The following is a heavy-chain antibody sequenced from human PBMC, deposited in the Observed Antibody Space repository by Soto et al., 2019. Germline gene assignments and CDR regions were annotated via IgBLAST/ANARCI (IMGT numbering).Heavy chain of an antibody. V-gene: IGHV3-15*07. CDR1: GFSFTDAC. D-gene: IGHD5-12*01. CDR2: IKSRNNGGTP. J-gene: IGHJ4*02. Sequence: GGSLRLSCAASGFSFTDACMDWVRQVPGKGLEWVGRIKSRNNGGTPDYAAPAKGRFTISRDDSENMVYLQMQSLKIEDTGIYYCTTDKNGYTPRDPEYWGQGT. CDR3: TTDKNGYTPRDPEY.